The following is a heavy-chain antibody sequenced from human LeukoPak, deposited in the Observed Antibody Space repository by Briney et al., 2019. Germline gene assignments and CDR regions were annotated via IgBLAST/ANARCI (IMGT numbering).Heavy chain of an antibody. V-gene: IGHV3-23*01. CDR2: ISGSGGST. Sequence: GGSLRLSCAASGFTFSSYAMSWVRQAPGKGLEWVSAISGSGGSTYYADSVKGRFTISRDNAKNSLYLQMNSLRDEDTAVYYCARDRIGSYWGQGTLVTVSS. CDR3: ARDRIGSY. J-gene: IGHJ4*02. CDR1: GFTFSSYA. D-gene: IGHD2-15*01.